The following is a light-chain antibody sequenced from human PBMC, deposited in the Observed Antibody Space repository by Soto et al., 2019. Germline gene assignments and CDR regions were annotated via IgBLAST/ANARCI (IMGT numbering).Light chain of an antibody. J-gene: IGKJ1*01. CDR3: HQSSNWPQT. CDR1: QSVNTN. CDR2: AAS. Sequence: EIVMTQSPATLSVSPGERVTLSCRASQSVNTNLAWYQQKPGQAPKLLIYAASTRATDIPGRSSGSGSGTEFTLTIDSLQSEDFAIYYCHQSSNWPQTLGQGTKVDTK. V-gene: IGKV3-15*01.